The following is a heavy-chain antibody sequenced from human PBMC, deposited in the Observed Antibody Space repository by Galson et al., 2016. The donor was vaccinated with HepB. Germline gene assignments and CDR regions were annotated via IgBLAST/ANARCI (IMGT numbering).Heavy chain of an antibody. CDR1: GYTFTNYY. V-gene: IGHV1-46*01. CDR2: INPSGGGT. CDR3: ARGITRDFDY. J-gene: IGHJ4*02. D-gene: IGHD7-27*01. Sequence: SCKASGYTFTNYYLHWVRQAPGQGLEWMAIINPSGGGTIYAQKFQGRVTVTRDTSTSTLYMELSSLRSEDTAVYYCARGITRDFDYWGQGTLVTVSS.